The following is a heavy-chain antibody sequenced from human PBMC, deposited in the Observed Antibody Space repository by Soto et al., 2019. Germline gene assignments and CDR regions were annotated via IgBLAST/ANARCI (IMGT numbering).Heavy chain of an antibody. CDR2: IYYSGIT. V-gene: IGHV4-59*08. D-gene: IGHD3-10*01. CDR1: GFTFTTAW. CDR3: ATQFSGYGSGSYGSHY. J-gene: IGHJ4*02. Sequence: PGGSLRLSCAASGFTFTTAWINWVRQAPGKGLEWIGYIYYSGITNYNPSLKSRISMSVDTSKNQFSLKLSSVTAADTAVYYCATQFSGYGSGSYGSHYWGQGTLVTVSS.